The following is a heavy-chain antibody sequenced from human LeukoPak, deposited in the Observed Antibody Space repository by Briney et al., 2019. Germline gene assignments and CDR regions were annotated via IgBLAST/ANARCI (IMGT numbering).Heavy chain of an antibody. V-gene: IGHV3-33*01. CDR3: ARVDEYTNSPPIDY. J-gene: IGHJ4*02. CDR1: GFTFSSYG. D-gene: IGHD6-6*01. CDR2: IWYDGSNR. Sequence: PGTSLRLSCAASGFTFSSYGMHWVRQAPGKGLEWVALIWYDGSNRYHADSVKGRFTISRDNSRNTLYLQMNNLRAEDTAVYYCARVDEYTNSPPIDYWGQGTLVTVSS.